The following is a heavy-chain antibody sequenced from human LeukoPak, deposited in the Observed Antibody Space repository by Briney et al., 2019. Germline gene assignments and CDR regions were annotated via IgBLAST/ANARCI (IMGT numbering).Heavy chain of an antibody. CDR3: ARERSYGSGVFDY. V-gene: IGHV4-59*11. Sequence: SETLSLTCTVSGGSISSHYWSWIRQPPGKGLEWIGYIYYSGSTNYNPSLKSRVTISVDTSKNQFSLKLSSVTAADTAVYYCARERSYGSGVFDYWGQGTLVTVSS. D-gene: IGHD3-10*01. CDR1: GGSISSHY. CDR2: IYYSGST. J-gene: IGHJ4*02.